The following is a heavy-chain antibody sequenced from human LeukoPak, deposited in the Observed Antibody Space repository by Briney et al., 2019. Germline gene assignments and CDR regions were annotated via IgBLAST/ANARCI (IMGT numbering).Heavy chain of an antibody. J-gene: IGHJ4*02. D-gene: IGHD3-10*01. CDR2: VDPNSGGT. Sequence: ASVKVSRKAPGYTFTGYYMHWVRQAPGQGLEWMGWVDPNSGGTSYAQKFQGRVTMTRDTSITTVYMELNRLNSDDTAVYYCARDSRVTNGDYWGQGTLVTVSS. CDR3: ARDSRVTNGDY. CDR1: GYTFTGYY. V-gene: IGHV1-2*02.